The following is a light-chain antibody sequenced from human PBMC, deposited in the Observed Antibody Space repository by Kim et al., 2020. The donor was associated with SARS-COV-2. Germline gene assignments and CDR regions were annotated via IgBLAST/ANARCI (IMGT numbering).Light chain of an antibody. CDR3: QQYNNWPPWT. Sequence: VSPGERAPLSCRASQTVSINFACYHQKHPQAPRPLLYGASIRATGIPASFSSGGAGTEFILTISSLQSDDYAVYYCQQYNNWPPWTFGQGSKVEI. CDR2: GAS. CDR1: QTVSIN. J-gene: IGKJ1*01. V-gene: IGKV3D-15*01.